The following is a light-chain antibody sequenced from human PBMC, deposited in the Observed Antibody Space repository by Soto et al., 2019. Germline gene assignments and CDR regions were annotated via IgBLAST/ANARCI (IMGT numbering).Light chain of an antibody. V-gene: IGLV2-14*01. CDR1: SSDVGAYNY. CDR3: SSYSSISYVI. Sequence: QSALTQPASVSGSPGQSITISCTGTSSDVGAYNYVSWYQQHPGEAPRLMIYDVSYRPSGVSNRFSGSKSGNTASLTISGLRAEDEAEYSCSSYSSISYVIFGGGTKLTVL. J-gene: IGLJ2*01. CDR2: DVS.